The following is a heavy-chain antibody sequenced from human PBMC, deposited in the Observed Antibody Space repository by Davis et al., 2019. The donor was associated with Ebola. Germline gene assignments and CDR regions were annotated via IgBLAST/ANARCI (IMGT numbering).Heavy chain of an antibody. J-gene: IGHJ6*02. Sequence: ASVKVSCKASGYTFTGYYMHWVRQAPGQGLEWMGWINPNSGGTNYAQKFQGRVTMTRDTSISTAYMELSRLRSDDTAVYYCARGGYSYGLLYYYYGMDVWGQGTTVTVSS. V-gene: IGHV1-2*02. CDR3: ARGGYSYGLLYYYYGMDV. CDR2: INPNSGGT. D-gene: IGHD5-18*01. CDR1: GYTFTGYY.